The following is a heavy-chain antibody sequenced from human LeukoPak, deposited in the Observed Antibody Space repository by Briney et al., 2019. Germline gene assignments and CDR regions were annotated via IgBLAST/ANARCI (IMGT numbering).Heavy chain of an antibody. CDR2: ISYDGSNK. CDR3: AKDNVAAAGRYFDY. D-gene: IGHD6-13*01. Sequence: PGRSLRLSCGASGFTFSNYGMHWVRQAPGKGLEWVALISYDGSNKYFADSVKGRFTISRDNSKNTLYLQMHSLRAEDTAVYYCAKDNVAAAGRYFDYWGQGTLVTVSS. CDR1: GFTFSNYG. J-gene: IGHJ4*02. V-gene: IGHV3-30*18.